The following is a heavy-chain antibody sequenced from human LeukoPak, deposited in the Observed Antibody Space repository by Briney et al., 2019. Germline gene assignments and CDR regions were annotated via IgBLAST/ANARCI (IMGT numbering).Heavy chain of an antibody. CDR2: ISSSSSYI. J-gene: IGHJ4*02. D-gene: IGHD3-22*01. V-gene: IGHV3-21*01. CDR1: GFTFNIYS. CDR3: VKDSYYDSSGELDY. Sequence: GGSLRLSCAASGFTFNIYSMNWVRQAPGKGLEWVSSISSSSSYIYYADSVKGRFTISRDNAKNSLYLQMNSLRVEDTAVYYCVKDSYYDSSGELDYWGQGTLVTVSS.